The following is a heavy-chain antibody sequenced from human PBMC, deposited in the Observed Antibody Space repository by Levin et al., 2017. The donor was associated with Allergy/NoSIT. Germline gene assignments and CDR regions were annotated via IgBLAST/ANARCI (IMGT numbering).Heavy chain of an antibody. J-gene: IGHJ6*02. D-gene: IGHD6-6*01. CDR3: ARDASRQQLVSFRSYYYYGMDV. CDR1: GYTFTGYY. V-gene: IGHV1-2*06. CDR2: INPNSGGT. Sequence: GASVKVSCKASGYTFTGYYMHWVRQAPGQGLEWMGRINPNSGGTNYAQKFQGRVTMTRDTSISTAYMELSRLRSDDTAVYYCARDASRQQLVSFRSYYYYGMDVWGQGTTVTVSS.